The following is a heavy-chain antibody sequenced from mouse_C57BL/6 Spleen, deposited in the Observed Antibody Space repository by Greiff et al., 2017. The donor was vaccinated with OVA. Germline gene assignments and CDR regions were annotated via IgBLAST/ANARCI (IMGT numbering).Heavy chain of an antibody. Sequence: LVESGPELVKPGASVKISCKASGYAFSSSWMNWVKQRPGKGLEWIGRIYPGDGDTNYNGKFKGKATLTADKTSSTAYMQLSSLTSEDSAVYFCARRGGYHPYYAMDYWGQGTSVTVSS. CDR2: IYPGDGDT. CDR1: GYAFSSSW. CDR3: ARRGGYHPYYAMDY. D-gene: IGHD2-2*01. V-gene: IGHV1-82*01. J-gene: IGHJ4*01.